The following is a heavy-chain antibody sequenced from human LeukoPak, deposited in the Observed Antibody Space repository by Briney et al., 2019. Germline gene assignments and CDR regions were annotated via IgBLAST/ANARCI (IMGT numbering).Heavy chain of an antibody. Sequence: PGGSLRLSCAASGFTFSSYAMSWVRQAPGKGLEWVSAISGSGGSTYYADSVKGRFTISRDNSKNTLYLRMNSLRAEGTAVYYCAKGQTGTTAGSYYGMDVWGQGTTVTVSS. CDR1: GFTFSSYA. CDR2: ISGSGGST. D-gene: IGHD1-7*01. J-gene: IGHJ6*02. CDR3: AKGQTGTTAGSYYGMDV. V-gene: IGHV3-23*01.